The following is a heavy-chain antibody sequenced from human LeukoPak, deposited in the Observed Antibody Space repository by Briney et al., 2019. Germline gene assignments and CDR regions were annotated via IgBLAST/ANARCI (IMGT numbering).Heavy chain of an antibody. V-gene: IGHV1-2*02. CDR3: ARDLFPLGIAASR. J-gene: IGHJ4*02. CDR2: INPNSGGT. D-gene: IGHD6-13*01. Sequence: ASVKVSCKASGYTFTGYYMHWVRQAPGQGLEWMGWINPNSGGTNYAQKFQGRVTMTRDTSISTAYMELSRLRSDDTAVYYCARDLFPLGIAASRWGQGTLVTVSS. CDR1: GYTFTGYY.